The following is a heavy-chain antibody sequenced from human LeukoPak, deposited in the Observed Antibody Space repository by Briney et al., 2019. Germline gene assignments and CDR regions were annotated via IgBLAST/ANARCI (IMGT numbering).Heavy chain of an antibody. CDR3: ARVDTTLVQYGMGV. J-gene: IGHJ6*01. CDR2: IKADGGEG. V-gene: IGHV3-7*05. D-gene: IGHD5-18*01. Sequence: PGGSLRLSRAASGYIYRIYWQSCAPHAPGRGLEGGEKIKADGGEGYYVDSVKGRYTICREKPKNLLCLEMNSLRAEDTAVYYCARVDTTLVQYGMGVWGQGTTVTVSS. CDR1: GYIYRIYW.